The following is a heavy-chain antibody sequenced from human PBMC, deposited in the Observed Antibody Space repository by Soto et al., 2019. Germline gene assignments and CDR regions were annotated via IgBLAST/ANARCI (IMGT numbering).Heavy chain of an antibody. Sequence: QITLKESGPTLVKPTQTLTLTCTFSGFSLSISGVGVGWIRQPPGEALEWLALIYWDDDKRYSPSLKSRLTITXXTXKTXVVLTMTNMDPLDTATYYCAHRAFTAMGAKWYFDLWGRGTLVTVSS. V-gene: IGHV2-5*02. D-gene: IGHD2-2*01. CDR3: AHRAFTAMGAKWYFDL. CDR2: IYWDDDK. CDR1: GFSLSISGVG. J-gene: IGHJ2*01.